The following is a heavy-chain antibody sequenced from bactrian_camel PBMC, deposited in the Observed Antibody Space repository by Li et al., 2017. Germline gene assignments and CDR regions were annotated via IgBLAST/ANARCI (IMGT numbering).Heavy chain of an antibody. D-gene: IGHD3*01. CDR2: IYKPDGTT. V-gene: IGHV3S61*01. CDR1: GYTHGDNC. J-gene: IGHJ6*01. CDR3: AFDWHYDGASWEATSTDSGY. Sequence: SCVASGYTHGDNCLAWFRQAPGEERKKVAGIYKPDGTTYYIDPVKGRFTISINKAENTVTLQMNSLKPEDTAMYYCAFDWHYDGASWEATSTDSGYWGQGTQVTVS.